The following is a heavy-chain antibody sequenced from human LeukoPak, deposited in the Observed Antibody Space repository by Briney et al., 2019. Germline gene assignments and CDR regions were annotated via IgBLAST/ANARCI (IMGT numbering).Heavy chain of an antibody. J-gene: IGHJ6*03. V-gene: IGHV1-2*02. Sequence: ASVKVSCKASGYTFTGYYMHWVRQAPGQGLEWMGWINPNSGGTNYAQKFQGRLTMTRDTSTSTAYMELSSLRTDDTAVYYCAREVGELTGYILKNSYYYMDFWGKGTTVTVSS. CDR1: GYTFTGYY. CDR2: INPNSGGT. D-gene: IGHD3-9*01. CDR3: AREVGELTGYILKNSYYYMDF.